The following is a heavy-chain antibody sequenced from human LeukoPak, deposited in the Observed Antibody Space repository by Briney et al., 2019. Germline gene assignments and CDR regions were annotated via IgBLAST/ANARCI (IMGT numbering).Heavy chain of an antibody. J-gene: IGHJ5*02. CDR1: GFTFSSYA. CDR3: AKDRNLSVYSSGWYWFDP. Sequence: PGGSLRLSCAASGFTFSSYAMSWVRQALGKGLEWVSAISGSGGSTYYADSVKGRFTISRDNSKNTLYLQMNSLRAEDTAVYYCAKDRNLSVYSSGWYWFDPWGQGTLVTVSS. CDR2: ISGSGGST. D-gene: IGHD6-19*01. V-gene: IGHV3-23*01.